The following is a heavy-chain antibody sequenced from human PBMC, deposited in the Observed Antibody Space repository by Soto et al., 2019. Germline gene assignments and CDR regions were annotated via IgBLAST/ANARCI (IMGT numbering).Heavy chain of an antibody. CDR3: ARAPPYYYDRSGYYLPIDY. CDR2: ISAYNGNT. V-gene: IGHV1-18*01. J-gene: IGHJ4*02. Sequence: ASVKVSCKASGYTFTSYGISWVRQAPGQGLEWMGWISAYNGNTNYAQKLQGRVTMTTDTSTSTAYMELRSLRSDDTAVYYCARAPPYYYDRSGYYLPIDYWGQGTLVTVSS. CDR1: GYTFTSYG. D-gene: IGHD3-22*01.